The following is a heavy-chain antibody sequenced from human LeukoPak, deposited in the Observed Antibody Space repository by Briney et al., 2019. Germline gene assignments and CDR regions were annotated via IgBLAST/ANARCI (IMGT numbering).Heavy chain of an antibody. V-gene: IGHV4-30-4*08. CDR1: GGSISSGDYY. CDR2: IYYSGNT. J-gene: IGHJ4*02. CDR3: ARHGADSSGYSDYFDY. D-gene: IGHD3-22*01. Sequence: SETLSLTCTVSGGSISSGDYYWSWIRQPPGKGLEWIVYIYYSGNTYYNPSIKSRVTISVDTYKNQFSLKLSSVTAADTAVYYCARHGADSSGYSDYFDYWGQGTLVTVSS.